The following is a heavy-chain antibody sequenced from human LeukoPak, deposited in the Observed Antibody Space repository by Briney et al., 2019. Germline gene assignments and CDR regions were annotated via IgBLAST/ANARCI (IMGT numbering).Heavy chain of an antibody. D-gene: IGHD3-3*01. CDR1: GFTFSMYA. J-gene: IGHJ3*02. CDR2: ISYDGSNK. CDR3: ARVFRPSLTVFIIRGAFDI. V-gene: IGHV3-30-3*01. Sequence: PGRSLRLSCAASGFTFSMYAMHWVRQAPGKGLEWVAVISYDGSNKYYADSVKGRFTISRDNDKNSLYLQMSSLRVEDTAVYYCARVFRPSLTVFIIRGAFDIWGQGTMVTVSS.